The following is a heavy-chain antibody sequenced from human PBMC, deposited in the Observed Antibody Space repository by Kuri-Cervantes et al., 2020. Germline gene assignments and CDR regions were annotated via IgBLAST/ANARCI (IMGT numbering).Heavy chain of an antibody. CDR2: ISYDGSNK. CDR3: AKVNSGSYHFDY. D-gene: IGHD1-26*01. Sequence: GGSLRLSCAASGFTFSSYGMHWVRQAPGKGLEWVAVISYDGSNKYYADSVKGRFTISRDNSKNTLYLQMNSLRAEDTALYYCAKVNSGSYHFDYWGQGTLVTVSS. V-gene: IGHV3-30*18. J-gene: IGHJ4*02. CDR1: GFTFSSYG.